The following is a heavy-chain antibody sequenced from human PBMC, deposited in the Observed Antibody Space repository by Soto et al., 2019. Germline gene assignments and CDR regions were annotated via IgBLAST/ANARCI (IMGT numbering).Heavy chain of an antibody. CDR2: ISHDGSNK. Sequence: PGGSLRLSCAASGFTFSSHGMHWVRQAPGKGLEWVAVISHDGSNKYNADSVKGRFTISRDNSKNTLYLQMNSLRAEDTAVYYCAKGDYDSSGYYYPLVYWGQGTLVTVSS. J-gene: IGHJ4*02. D-gene: IGHD3-22*01. V-gene: IGHV3-30*18. CDR1: GFTFSSHG. CDR3: AKGDYDSSGYYYPLVY.